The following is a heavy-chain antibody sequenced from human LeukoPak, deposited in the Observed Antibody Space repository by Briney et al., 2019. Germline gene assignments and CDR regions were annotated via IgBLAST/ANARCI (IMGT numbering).Heavy chain of an antibody. D-gene: IGHD1-1*01. V-gene: IGHV4-4*02. Sequence: SETLSLTCAVSGGSISTNNWWSWVRQAPGKGLQWIGQIYHRGDTNYNPSLSSRVTMSVDRSKNQVSLKLSSVTAADTAIYYCARESVADGTTMDFFDYWGQGIPVTVSS. CDR2: IYHRGDT. J-gene: IGHJ4*02. CDR3: ARESVADGTTMDFFDY. CDR1: GGSISTNNW.